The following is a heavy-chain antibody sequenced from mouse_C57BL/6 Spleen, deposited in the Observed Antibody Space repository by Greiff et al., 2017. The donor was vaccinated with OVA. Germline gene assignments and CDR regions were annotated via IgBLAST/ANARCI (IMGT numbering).Heavy chain of an antibody. CDR2: IRNKANGYTT. CDR1: GFTFTDYY. V-gene: IGHV7-3*01. Sequence: EVKLVESGGGLVQPGGSLSLSCAASGFTFTDYYMSWVRQPPGKALEWLGFIRNKANGYTTEYSASVKGRFTISRDNSQSILYLQMNALRAEDSATYYCARYPSPAMDYWGQGTSVTVSS. J-gene: IGHJ4*01. CDR3: ARYPSPAMDY.